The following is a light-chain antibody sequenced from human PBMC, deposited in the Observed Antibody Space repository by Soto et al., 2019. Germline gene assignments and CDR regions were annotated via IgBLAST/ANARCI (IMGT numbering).Light chain of an antibody. CDR3: QQRLNWPPG. CDR2: EAS. V-gene: IGKV3-11*01. CDR1: QSVNNF. J-gene: IGKJ1*01. Sequence: EIVLTQSPGTLSLSPGERATLSCRASQSVNNFLAWYQQRPGQAPRLLMYEASNRATGVPARFSGSGSGTDFTLTISDLEPADFGLYYCQQRLNWPPGFGQGTKVDIK.